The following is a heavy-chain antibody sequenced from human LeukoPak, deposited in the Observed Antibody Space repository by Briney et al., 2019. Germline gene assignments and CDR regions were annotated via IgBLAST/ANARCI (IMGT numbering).Heavy chain of an antibody. CDR2: ISYDGSNK. CDR3: ASLEDAFDI. J-gene: IGHJ3*02. V-gene: IGHV3-30*05. CDR1: GFTFSSYG. Sequence: PGGSLRLSCAASGFTFSSYGMHWVRQAPGKGLEWVAVISYDGSNKYYADSVKGRFTISRDSAKNSLYLQMNSLRAEGTAVYYCASLEDAFDIWGQGTMVTVSS.